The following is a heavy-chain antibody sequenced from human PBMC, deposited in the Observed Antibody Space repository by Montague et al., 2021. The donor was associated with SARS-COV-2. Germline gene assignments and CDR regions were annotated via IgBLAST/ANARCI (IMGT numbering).Heavy chain of an antibody. CDR2: IYYSGST. J-gene: IGHJ4*02. CDR3: ARSRENYNILTGYPYYFDY. CDR1: GGSISRYY. Sequence: SETLSLTCIVSGGSISRYYWNWTRQPPGKGLEWIAYIYYSGSTXXXPSXXXRVTISVDTSKNQFSLRLSSVTAADTAVYYCARSRENYNILTGYPYYFDYWGQGTLVTVSS. V-gene: IGHV4-59*01. D-gene: IGHD3-9*01.